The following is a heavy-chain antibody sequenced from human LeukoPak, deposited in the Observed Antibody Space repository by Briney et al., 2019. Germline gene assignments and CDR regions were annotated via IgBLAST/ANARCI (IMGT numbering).Heavy chain of an antibody. D-gene: IGHD7-27*01. V-gene: IGHV4-61*08. CDR1: GGSISSGGYY. Sequence: PSETLSLTCTVSGGSISSGGYYWSWIRQPPGKGLEWIGYIYYSGSTNYNPSLKSRVTISLDTSKNQFSLKLSSVTAADTAVYYCARGASPLGPWGQGTLVTVSS. CDR2: IYYSGST. CDR3: ARGASPLGP. J-gene: IGHJ5*02.